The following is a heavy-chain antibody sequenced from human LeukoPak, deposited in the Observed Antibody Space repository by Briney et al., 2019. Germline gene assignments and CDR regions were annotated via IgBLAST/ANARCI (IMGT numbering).Heavy chain of an antibody. CDR1: GFTFSSYW. V-gene: IGHV3-7*01. CDR3: ARHVLYYDSSGYPGVWYFDL. D-gene: IGHD3-22*01. CDR2: IKQDGSEK. Sequence: GGSLRLSCAASGFTFSSYWMSWVRQAPGKGLEWVANIKQDGSEKYYVDSVKGRFTISRDNAKNSLYLQMNSLRAEDTAVYSCARHVLYYDSSGYPGVWYFDLWGRGTLVTVSS. J-gene: IGHJ2*01.